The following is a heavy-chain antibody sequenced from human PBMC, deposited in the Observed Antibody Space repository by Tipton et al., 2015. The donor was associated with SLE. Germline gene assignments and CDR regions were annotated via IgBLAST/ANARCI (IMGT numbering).Heavy chain of an antibody. J-gene: IGHJ4*02. CDR2: ISYGGTT. CDR3: ARGILGSEVNFDY. V-gene: IGHV4-31*03. CDR1: GGSLSSSGYY. D-gene: IGHD2/OR15-2a*01. Sequence: TLSLTCTVSGGSLSSSGYYWRWIRQHPGKGLAWIGYISYGGTTYSNPSLKSRVIISVDTSKNLFSLKLSSVTAADTAVFYCARGILGSEVNFDYWGQGTLVTVSS.